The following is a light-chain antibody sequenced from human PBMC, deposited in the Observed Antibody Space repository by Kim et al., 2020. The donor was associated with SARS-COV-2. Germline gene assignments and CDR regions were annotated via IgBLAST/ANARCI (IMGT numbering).Light chain of an antibody. V-gene: IGKV1-5*03. Sequence: DIQMTQSPSTLSASVGDRVTITCRASQSVSSWLAWYQQKPGKDPKLLIYKASTLEGGVPSRFSGRGSGTEFTLTINTLQPDDFATYSCQQYDSHPYTFGQGTKLEIK. J-gene: IGKJ2*01. CDR2: KAS. CDR1: QSVSSW. CDR3: QQYDSHPYT.